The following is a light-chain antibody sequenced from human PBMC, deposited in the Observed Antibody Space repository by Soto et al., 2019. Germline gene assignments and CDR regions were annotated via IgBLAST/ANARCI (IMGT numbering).Light chain of an antibody. CDR3: QHYYSYPYT. J-gene: IGKJ2*01. CDR2: SAS. CDR1: QDISTS. Sequence: AIRMTQSPSSFSASTGDRVTITCRASQDISTSLAWYQQKPGKAPKLLIYSASSLQSGVPANFSGSGSGTDFTLTISRLQSEDFETYYCQHYYSYPYTSGQGTKVEIK. V-gene: IGKV1-8*01.